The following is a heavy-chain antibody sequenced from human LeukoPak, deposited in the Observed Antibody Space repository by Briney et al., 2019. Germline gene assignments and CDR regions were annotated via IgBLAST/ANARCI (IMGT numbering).Heavy chain of an antibody. D-gene: IGHD4-23*01. J-gene: IGHJ4*02. CDR1: GYSFTSYW. V-gene: IGHV5-51*01. CDR3: GVGYGGNTDRFDY. Sequence: GESLQISCKGSGYSFTSYWIGWVRQLPGKGLEWMGIIYPGDSDTRYSPSFQGQVTISADKSISTAYLQWSSLKASDTAMYYCGVGYGGNTDRFDYWGQGTLVTVSS. CDR2: IYPGDSDT.